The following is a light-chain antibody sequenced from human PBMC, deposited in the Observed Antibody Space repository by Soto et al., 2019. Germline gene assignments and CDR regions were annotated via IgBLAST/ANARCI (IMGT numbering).Light chain of an antibody. J-gene: IGKJ1*01. CDR3: QQTYNTPRT. CDR2: AAF. V-gene: IGKV1-39*01. Sequence: DIQMTQSPSSLSACAGDRVTITCRASQTISNYLNWYQHKPGKAPKILIYAAFSLQSGVPSRFSGSGSGTDFTHTISILQPEDFATYYCQQTYNTPRTFGQGTKVEVK. CDR1: QTISNY.